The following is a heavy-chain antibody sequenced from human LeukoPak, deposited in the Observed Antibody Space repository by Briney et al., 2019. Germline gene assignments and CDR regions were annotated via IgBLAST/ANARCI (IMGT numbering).Heavy chain of an antibody. D-gene: IGHD1-26*01. J-gene: IGHJ4*02. CDR2: ISSSGSII. CDR1: GFTFSSYE. CDR3: AREGAVRGYYFDY. V-gene: IGHV3-48*03. Sequence: PGGSLRLSCAASGFTFSSYEMNWVRQAPGKGLEWVSYISSSGSIIYYADSVKGRFTIPRDNAKNSLYLQMNSLRAEDTAVYYCAREGAVRGYYFDYWGQGTLVTVSS.